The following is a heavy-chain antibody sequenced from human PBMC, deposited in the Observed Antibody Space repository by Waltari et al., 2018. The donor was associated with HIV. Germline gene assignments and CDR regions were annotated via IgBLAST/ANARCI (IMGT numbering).Heavy chain of an antibody. CDR1: DFTFSSCR. CDR2: IWYDGSNK. D-gene: IGHD7-27*01. J-gene: IGHJ6*02. Sequence: VMLVESGGGVVKHGRSLRFPLSAYDFTFSSCRSTRCRQAPGKGLEWMAIIWYDGSNKYYGASVKGRFTISRDNSKNTLYLQMNSLRAEDTAVYYCARGIPQSNWGHYYYGMDVWGQGTTVTVSS. V-gene: IGHV3-33*01. CDR3: ARGIPQSNWGHYYYGMDV.